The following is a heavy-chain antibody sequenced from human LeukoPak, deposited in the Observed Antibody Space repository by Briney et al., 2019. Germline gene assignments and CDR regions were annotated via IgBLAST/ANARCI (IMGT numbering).Heavy chain of an antibody. CDR1: GFTFSSYG. Sequence: TGGSLRLSCAASGFTFSSYGMHWVRQAPGKGLEWVAFIRYDGSNKYYADSVKGRFTISRDNSKNTLYLQMNSLRAEDTAVYYCAKTNTDYGDYVYFDYWGQGTLVTVSS. D-gene: IGHD4-17*01. CDR2: IRYDGSNK. V-gene: IGHV3-30*02. CDR3: AKTNTDYGDYVYFDY. J-gene: IGHJ4*02.